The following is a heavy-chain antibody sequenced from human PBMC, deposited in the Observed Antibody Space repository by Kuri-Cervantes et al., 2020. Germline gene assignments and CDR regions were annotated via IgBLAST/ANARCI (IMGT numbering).Heavy chain of an antibody. V-gene: IGHV3-9*01. CDR2: ISWKSGNI. J-gene: IGHJ6*03. D-gene: IGHD2-2*01. CDR1: GFTFDDYA. CDR3: AKASAVCSSTSCSPWWDDYYSMDV. Sequence: SLRLSCAASGFTFDDYAIHWGRQAPGKGLGWVSGISWKSGNIVYAESVKGRFTIPRDNSKNTLYLQMNSLRAEDTAVYYCAKASAVCSSTSCSPWWDDYYSMDVWGKGTTVTVSS.